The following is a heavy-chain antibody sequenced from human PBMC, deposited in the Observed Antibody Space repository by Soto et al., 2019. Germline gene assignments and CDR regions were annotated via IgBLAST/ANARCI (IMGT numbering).Heavy chain of an antibody. V-gene: IGHV1-8*01. Sequence: QVQLVQSGAEVKKPGASVKVSCQTSGYNFSAYYFNWVRQAAGQGPEWMGWLNPRNGQTGYVQKFRCRVTMTRDTSIATVYLELSKLTYEDTAIYFCARETDTSMVDDGGQGTLFTVSS. D-gene: IGHD5-18*01. CDR3: ARETDTSMVDD. CDR1: GYNFSAYY. CDR2: LNPRNGQT. J-gene: IGHJ4*02.